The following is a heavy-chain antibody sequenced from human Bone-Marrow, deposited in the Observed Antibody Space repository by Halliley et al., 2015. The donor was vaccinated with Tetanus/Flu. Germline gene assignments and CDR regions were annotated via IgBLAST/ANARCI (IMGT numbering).Heavy chain of an antibody. CDR1: GFTFSDYY. Sequence: SLRLSCAASGFTFSDYYMTWVRQAPGKGLEWVSSISSRGAFIQYADSMGGRFTISRDNAKNSLYLQMISLRAEDTAVYYCARQISPGIGSSTPLFDYWGQGTLVTVSS. V-gene: IGHV3-11*04. J-gene: IGHJ4*02. D-gene: IGHD6-6*01. CDR3: ARQISPGIGSSTPLFDY. CDR2: ISSRGAFI.